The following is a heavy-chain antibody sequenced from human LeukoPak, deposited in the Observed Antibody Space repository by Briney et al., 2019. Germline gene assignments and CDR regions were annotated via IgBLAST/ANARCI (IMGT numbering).Heavy chain of an antibody. CDR3: ARFRRQQLSFDY. V-gene: IGHV4-59*01. CDR2: IYYSGST. CDR1: GGSISSYY. Sequence: SETLSLTCTVSGGSISSYYWSWIRQSPGKGLEWIGYIYYSGSTNYNPSLKSRVTISVDTSKNQFSLKLSSVTAADTAMYYCARFRRQQLSFDYWGQGTLVTVSS. D-gene: IGHD6-13*01. J-gene: IGHJ4*02.